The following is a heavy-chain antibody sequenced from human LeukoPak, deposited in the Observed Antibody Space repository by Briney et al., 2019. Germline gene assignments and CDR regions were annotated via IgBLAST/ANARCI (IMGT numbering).Heavy chain of an antibody. J-gene: IGHJ4*02. CDR1: GFTFSSYA. Sequence: GGSLRLSCAASGFTFSSYAMSWVRQAPGKGLEWVSAISGSGGSTYYADSVKGRFTIFRDNSKNTLYLQMNSLRAEDTAVYYCAKDRRGRPYDILTGYSQGGGNWGQGTLVTVSS. V-gene: IGHV3-23*01. D-gene: IGHD3-9*01. CDR2: ISGSGGST. CDR3: AKDRRGRPYDILTGYSQGGGN.